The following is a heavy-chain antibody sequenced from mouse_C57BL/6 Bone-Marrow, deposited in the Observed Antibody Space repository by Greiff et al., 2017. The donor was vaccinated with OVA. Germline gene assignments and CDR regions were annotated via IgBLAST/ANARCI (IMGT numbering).Heavy chain of an antibody. V-gene: IGHV1-55*01. CDR3: ARYGIYYYGSSYLYYAMDY. Sequence: LQQPGAELVKPGASVKMSCKASGYTFTSYWITWVKQRPGQGLEWIGDIYPGSGSTNYNEKFKSKATLTVDTSSSTAYMQLSSLTSEDSAVYYCARYGIYYYGSSYLYYAMDYWGQGTSVTVSS. CDR1: GYTFTSYW. CDR2: IYPGSGST. J-gene: IGHJ4*01. D-gene: IGHD1-1*01.